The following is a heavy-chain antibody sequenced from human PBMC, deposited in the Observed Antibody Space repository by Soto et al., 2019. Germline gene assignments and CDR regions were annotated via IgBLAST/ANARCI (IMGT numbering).Heavy chain of an antibody. CDR1: GGSISSSDFY. Sequence: QLQLQESGPGLVKPSETLSLTCTVSGGSISSSDFYWGWLRQTPGKGMEFIGSMYYSGTTYYNPSTRSRVTISVDTSKNQFTLKLISVTAADTAVYYCAVVDSTGNWFDPWGEGALVTVSS. D-gene: IGHD6-25*01. J-gene: IGHJ5*02. CDR3: AVVDSTGNWFDP. V-gene: IGHV4-39*01. CDR2: MYYSGTT.